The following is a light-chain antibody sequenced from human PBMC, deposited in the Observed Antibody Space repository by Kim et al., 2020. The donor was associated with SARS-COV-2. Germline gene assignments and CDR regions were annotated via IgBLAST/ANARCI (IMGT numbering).Light chain of an antibody. CDR2: DVH. CDR3: TSYTSSSTFV. J-gene: IGLJ1*01. CDR1: NSDVGGFNF. V-gene: IGLV2-14*01. Sequence: QSALTQPASVSGSPGQSITISCTGTNSDVGGFNFVSWYQQYPGKAPKLIIYDVHKRPSGVSSRFSVSKSGSAASLTISGLQAEDEADYYCTSYTSSSTFVFGTGTKVTVL.